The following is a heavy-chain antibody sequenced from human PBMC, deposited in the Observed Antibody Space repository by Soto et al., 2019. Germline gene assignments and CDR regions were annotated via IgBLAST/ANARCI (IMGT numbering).Heavy chain of an antibody. CDR2: IWYDGSNE. Sequence: QVQLVESGGGVVQPGRSLRLSCAASGFTFSSYGMHWVRQAPGKGLEWVAVIWYDGSNEYYADSVKGRFTISRDNSKKTLYVQMNSLRAEDTAVYYCARDYWANYGMDVWGQGTTVTVSS. CDR3: ARDYWANYGMDV. CDR1: GFTFSSYG. J-gene: IGHJ6*02. V-gene: IGHV3-33*01. D-gene: IGHD2-15*01.